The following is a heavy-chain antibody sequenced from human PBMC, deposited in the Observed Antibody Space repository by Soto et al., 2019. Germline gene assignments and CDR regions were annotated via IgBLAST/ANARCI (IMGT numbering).Heavy chain of an antibody. J-gene: IGHJ6*02. V-gene: IGHV1-8*01. Sequence: QVQLVQSGAEVKKPGASVKVSCKASGYTFTSYDINWVRQATGQGLEWMGWMNPNSGNTGYAQKFQGRVTMTRNTSISTTYTELSSMRSEDTAVYYCARGGPIGYSYCYRYYSYYGMDVWGQLTTVTVSS. D-gene: IGHD5-18*01. CDR3: ARGGPIGYSYCYRYYSYYGMDV. CDR2: MNPNSGNT. CDR1: GYTFTSYD.